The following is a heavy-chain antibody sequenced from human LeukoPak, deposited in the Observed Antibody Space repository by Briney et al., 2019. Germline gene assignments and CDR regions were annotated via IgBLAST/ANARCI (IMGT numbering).Heavy chain of an antibody. V-gene: IGHV4-59*01. J-gene: IGHJ3*02. Sequence: PSETLSLTCTVSGGSISSYYWSWIRQPPGKGLEWIGYIYYSGSTNYNPSLKSRVTISVDTSKNQFSLKLSSVTAADMAVYYCARFSYGGAFDIWGQGTMVTVSS. CDR2: IYYSGST. D-gene: IGHD3-16*01. CDR3: ARFSYGGAFDI. CDR1: GGSISSYY.